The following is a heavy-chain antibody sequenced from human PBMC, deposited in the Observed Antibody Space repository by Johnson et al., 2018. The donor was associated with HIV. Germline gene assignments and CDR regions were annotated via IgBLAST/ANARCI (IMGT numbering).Heavy chain of an antibody. Sequence: ELLVESGGGAVRPGGSLRISCAASGFTFDDYGMSWVRQAPGKGLEWVSGINWSGGSTGYADSMTGRFTISRDNARNSLYLQMNSLRAEDTALYFCARGKGAAVGLDAFDIWGQGIRVTVSS. D-gene: IGHD6-13*01. J-gene: IGHJ3*02. CDR3: ARGKGAAVGLDAFDI. V-gene: IGHV3-20*04. CDR1: GFTFDDYG. CDR2: INWSGGST.